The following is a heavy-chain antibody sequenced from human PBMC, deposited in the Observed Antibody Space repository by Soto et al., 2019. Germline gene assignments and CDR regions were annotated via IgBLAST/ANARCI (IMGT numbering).Heavy chain of an antibody. CDR3: ARLAVFGVVISPYYYDGMEV. V-gene: IGHV5-51*01. Sequence: GESLKISCKGSGYSFTSYWIGWVRQMPGKGLEWMGIIYPGDSDTRYSPSFQGQVTISADKSISTAYLQWSSLKASDTAMYYCARLAVFGVVISPYYYDGMEVWGQGTTVTVSS. CDR1: GYSFTSYW. CDR2: IYPGDSDT. D-gene: IGHD3-3*01. J-gene: IGHJ6*02.